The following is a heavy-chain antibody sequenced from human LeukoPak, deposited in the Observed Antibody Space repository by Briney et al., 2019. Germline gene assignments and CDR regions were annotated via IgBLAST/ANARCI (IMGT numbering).Heavy chain of an antibody. V-gene: IGHV3-7*03. D-gene: IGHD6-19*01. J-gene: IGHJ4*02. Sequence: SLTLSCAAAGFTFSIDWMTWVRQPPGKWLEWVANIKQDGSERNYVDSVKGTFTISRDNDKNSLYLQMNTLRDADTAVYYCETGAGCGYWGQGNLVTVSS. CDR2: IKQDGSER. CDR1: GFTFSIDW. CDR3: ETGAGCGY.